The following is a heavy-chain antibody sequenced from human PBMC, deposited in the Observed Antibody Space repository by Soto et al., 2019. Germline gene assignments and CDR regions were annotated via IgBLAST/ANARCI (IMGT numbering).Heavy chain of an antibody. CDR3: ARGGRNDFWSGYLHNWFDP. Sequence: QVQLVQSGAEVKKPGASVKVSCKASGYTFTSYDIHWVRQATGQGLEWMGWMNPNSGNTGYAQKFQGRVTMTRNTSISTAYMELSSLRSEDTAVYYCARGGRNDFWSGYLHNWFDPWGQGTLVTVSS. V-gene: IGHV1-8*01. D-gene: IGHD3-3*01. CDR2: MNPNSGNT. CDR1: GYTFTSYD. J-gene: IGHJ5*02.